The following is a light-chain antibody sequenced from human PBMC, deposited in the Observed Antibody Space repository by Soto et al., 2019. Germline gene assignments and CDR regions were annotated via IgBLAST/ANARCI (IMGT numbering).Light chain of an antibody. CDR1: QSVSSY. V-gene: IGKV3-11*01. CDR3: QQRSIWRS. J-gene: IGKJ4*01. CDR2: DAY. Sequence: EIVLTQSPATLSLSPGERATLSCRASQSVSSYLAWYQQKPGQAPRLLIYDAYNMATGIPARFSGSGSGTDFTLTISSLEREDYAVYYCQQRSIWRSFGGGTKVEI.